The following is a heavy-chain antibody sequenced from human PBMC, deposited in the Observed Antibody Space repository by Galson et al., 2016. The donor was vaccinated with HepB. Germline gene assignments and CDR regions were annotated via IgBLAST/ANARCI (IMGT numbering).Heavy chain of an antibody. CDR1: GGSFSTYT. Sequence: SETLSLTCAAYGGSFSTYTWSWIRQPPGKGLEWIGEINHTRSTKYNPSLKSRVTISIDTSKKHFSLRLTSLTAADTAVYYCARGLYYDSIPDIWGQGTMVTVSS. D-gene: IGHD3-22*01. CDR2: INHTRST. J-gene: IGHJ3*02. CDR3: ARGLYYDSIPDI. V-gene: IGHV4-34*01.